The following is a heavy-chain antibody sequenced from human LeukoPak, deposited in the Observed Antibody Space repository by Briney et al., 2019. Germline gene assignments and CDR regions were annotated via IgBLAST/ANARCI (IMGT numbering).Heavy chain of an antibody. CDR2: MSGSGGSI. D-gene: IGHD3-3*01. Sequence: GGSLRLSCAASGFTFSNYAMNWVRQAPGRGLEWVSGMSGSGGSIFYADSVKGRFTISRDNSMNMVYLQMNSLRAEDTAVYYCAKEYYDFWSGYYPDCAFDIWGQGTMVTVSS. CDR3: AKEYYDFWSGYYPDCAFDI. CDR1: GFTFSNYA. J-gene: IGHJ3*02. V-gene: IGHV3-23*01.